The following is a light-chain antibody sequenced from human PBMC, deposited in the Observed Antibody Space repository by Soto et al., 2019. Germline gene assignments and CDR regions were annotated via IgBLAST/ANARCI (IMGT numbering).Light chain of an antibody. CDR3: QQHGSSPWM. J-gene: IGKJ1*01. CDR2: DAS. CDR1: QSVSSY. Sequence: EIVLTQSPATLSLSPGERATLSCRASQSVSSYLAWYQQKPGQAPRLLIYDASNRATGIPDRFSGSGSATDFTLTISRLEPEDFAVYYCQQHGSSPWMFGQGTKVDIK. V-gene: IGKV3-11*01.